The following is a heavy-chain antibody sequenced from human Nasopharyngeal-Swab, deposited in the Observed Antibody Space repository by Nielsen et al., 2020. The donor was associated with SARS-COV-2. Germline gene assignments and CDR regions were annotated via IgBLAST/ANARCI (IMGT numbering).Heavy chain of an antibody. J-gene: IGHJ4*02. CDR3: ARGPTTVVTLYYFDY. V-gene: IGHV3-48*03. CDR2: ISSSGSTK. Sequence: GESLKISCAASGFTFSSYEMNWVRQAPGKGLEWVSYISSSGSTKYYADSVKGRFTISRDNSKNTLYLQMNSLRAEDTAVYYCARGPTTVVTLYYFDYWGQGTLVTVSS. D-gene: IGHD4-23*01. CDR1: GFTFSSYE.